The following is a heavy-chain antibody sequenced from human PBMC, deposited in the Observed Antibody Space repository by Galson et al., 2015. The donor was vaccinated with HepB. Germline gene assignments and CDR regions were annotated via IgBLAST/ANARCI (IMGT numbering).Heavy chain of an antibody. CDR2: ISGSGGRT. D-gene: IGHD3-22*01. V-gene: IGHV3-23*01. CDR1: RFTFTSYA. Sequence: SLRLSCGASRFTFTSYAMSWVRQAPGKGLEWVSSISGSGGRTSYADSVKGRFTISRDNSKNTLYLQMNSLRAEDTAVYYCAKGAHFDSSGSLNYWGQGTLVTVSS. J-gene: IGHJ4*02. CDR3: AKGAHFDSSGSLNY.